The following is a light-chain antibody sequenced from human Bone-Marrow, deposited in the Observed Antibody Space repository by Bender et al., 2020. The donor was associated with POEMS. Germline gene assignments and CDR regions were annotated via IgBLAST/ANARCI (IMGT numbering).Light chain of an antibody. J-gene: IGLJ3*02. CDR1: DSNFGGNN. CDR3: AAWDDNLSGWV. V-gene: IGLV1-44*01. CDR2: SND. Sequence: QSVLTQPPSASGTPGQSVIISCSGTDSNFGGNNVNWYQHLPGTAPQLLIYSNDQRPSGVPDRFSASKSGTSASLAISGLQSEDEAHYYCAAWDDNLSGWVFGGGTQLTVL.